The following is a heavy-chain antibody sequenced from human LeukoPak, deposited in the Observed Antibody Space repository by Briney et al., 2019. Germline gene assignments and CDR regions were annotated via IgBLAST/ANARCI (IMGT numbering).Heavy chain of an antibody. Sequence: SGGSLRLSCALSGFTFSSYWMHWVRQTPGKGVVWVARIRSDGNSTSHADAVKGRFTISRDNAKNMLYLQMNSLRGEDTVVYYCASGRWSDYLDYWGQGTLVTVSS. CDR3: ASGRWSDYLDY. V-gene: IGHV3-74*01. D-gene: IGHD3-3*01. CDR2: IRSDGNST. CDR1: GFTFSSYW. J-gene: IGHJ4*02.